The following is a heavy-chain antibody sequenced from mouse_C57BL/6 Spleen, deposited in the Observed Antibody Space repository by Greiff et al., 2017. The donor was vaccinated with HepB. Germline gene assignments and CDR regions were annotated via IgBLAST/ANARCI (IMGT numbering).Heavy chain of an antibody. Sequence: VQLQQSGAELVRPGASVTLSCKASGYTFTDYEMHWVKQTPVHGLEWIGAIDPETGGTAYNQKFKGKAILTADKSSSTAYMELRSLTSEDSAVYYCTRAYGYAMDYWGQGTSVTVSS. CDR3: TRAYGYAMDY. D-gene: IGHD1-1*01. CDR2: IDPETGGT. J-gene: IGHJ4*01. CDR1: GYTFTDYE. V-gene: IGHV1-15*01.